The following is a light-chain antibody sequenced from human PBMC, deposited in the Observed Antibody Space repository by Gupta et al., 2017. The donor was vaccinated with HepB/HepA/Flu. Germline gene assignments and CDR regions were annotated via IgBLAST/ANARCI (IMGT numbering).Light chain of an antibody. CDR1: QSVRSN. CDR2: GAS. J-gene: IGKJ3*01. CDR3: QQYDKGRPYT. V-gene: IGKV3-15*01. Sequence: IVLTQSPDTLSVSPGARATLPCRASQSVRSNFAWYQQKPGQAPRLLIYGASTRAAGIPARCIGSRSGAEFTLLIISLESADFAVDYCQQYDKGRPYTFGPGTKV.